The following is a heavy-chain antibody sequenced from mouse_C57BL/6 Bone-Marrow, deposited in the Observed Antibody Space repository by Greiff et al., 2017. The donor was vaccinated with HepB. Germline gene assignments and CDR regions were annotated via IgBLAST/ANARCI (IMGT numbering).Heavy chain of an antibody. CDR2: ISDGGSYT. CDR1: GFTFSSYA. V-gene: IGHV5-4*01. J-gene: IGHJ1*03. CDR3: ARDATGVWYFDV. D-gene: IGHD4-1*02. Sequence: EVMLVESGGGLVKPGGSLKLSCAASGFTFSSYAMSWVRQTPEKRPEWVATISDGGSYTYYPDNVKGRFTISRDNAKNNLYLQMSHLKSEDTAMYYCARDATGVWYFDVWGTGTTVTVSS.